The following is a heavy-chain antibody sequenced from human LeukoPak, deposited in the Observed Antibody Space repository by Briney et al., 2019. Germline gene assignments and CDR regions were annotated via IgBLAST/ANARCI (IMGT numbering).Heavy chain of an antibody. CDR1: GFTFSSYA. J-gene: IGHJ5*02. Sequence: GGSLRLSCAASGFTFSSYAMSWVRQAPGKGLEWVSAISGSGGSTYYADSVKGRFTISRDNSKNTLYLQMNSLRAEDTAVCYCAKVKAAAGTYWFDPWGQGTLVTVSS. D-gene: IGHD6-13*01. CDR2: ISGSGGST. CDR3: AKVKAAAGTYWFDP. V-gene: IGHV3-23*01.